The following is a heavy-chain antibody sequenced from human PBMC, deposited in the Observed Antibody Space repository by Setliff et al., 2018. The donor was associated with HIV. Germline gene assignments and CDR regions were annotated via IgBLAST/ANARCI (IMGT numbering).Heavy chain of an antibody. V-gene: IGHV1-3*01. CDR3: ARDYSGTYYGDIDW. Sequence: ASVKVSCKASGYTFSTYGMHWVRQAPGQRLEWMGWINAANGKTKYSQKFQGRLTITGDISASTVDMELSRLKPEDTALYFCARDYSGTYYGDIDWWGQGTQVTVSS. J-gene: IGHJ4*02. CDR2: INAANGKT. CDR1: GYTFSTYG. D-gene: IGHD1-26*01.